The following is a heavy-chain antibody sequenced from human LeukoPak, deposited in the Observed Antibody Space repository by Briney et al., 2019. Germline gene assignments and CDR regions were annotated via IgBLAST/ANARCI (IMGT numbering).Heavy chain of an antibody. CDR3: ARAPAGRPNGWHDH. J-gene: IGHJ4*02. CDR1: GGSISSYY. CDR2: LSKSGNT. Sequence: PSETLPLTCTVSGGSISSYYWSWIRLPPGKGLEWIGYLSKSGNTNYSPSLKSRVTIFGDTSKNQFFLKLSSVTAADTAVYYCARAPAGRPNGWHDHWGQGTLVTVSS. V-gene: IGHV4-59*01. D-gene: IGHD6-6*01.